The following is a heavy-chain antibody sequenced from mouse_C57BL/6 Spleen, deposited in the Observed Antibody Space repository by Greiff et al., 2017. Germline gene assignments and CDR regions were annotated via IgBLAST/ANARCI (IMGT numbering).Heavy chain of an antibody. J-gene: IGHJ3*02. CDR3: ARDPFGLYDG. V-gene: IGHV5-4*01. D-gene: IGHD2-3*01. Sequence: DVHLVESGGGLVKPGGSLKLSCAASGFTFSSYAMSWVRQTPEKRLEWVATISDGGSYTYYPDNVKGRFTISRDNAKNNLYLQMSHLKSEDTAMYYCARDPFGLYDGWGQGTLVTVSA. CDR1: GFTFSSYA. CDR2: ISDGGSYT.